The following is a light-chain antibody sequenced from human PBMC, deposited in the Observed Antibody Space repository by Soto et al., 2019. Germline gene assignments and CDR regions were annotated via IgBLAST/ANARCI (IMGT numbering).Light chain of an antibody. J-gene: IGKJ1*01. CDR3: QQYVNSRWT. CDR2: GTS. CDR1: QSVASSY. Sequence: EFVLTQSPGTPSLSPGERATLSCRASQSVASSYLGWYQQKLGQAPRLLIYGTSTRATGVPDRFSGSGSGTDFTLTISRLEPEDFAVYYCQQYVNSRWTFGRGTKVDIK. V-gene: IGKV3-20*01.